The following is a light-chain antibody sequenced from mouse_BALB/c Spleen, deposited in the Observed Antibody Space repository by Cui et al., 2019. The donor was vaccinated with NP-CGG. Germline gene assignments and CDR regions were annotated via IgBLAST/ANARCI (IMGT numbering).Light chain of an antibody. Sequence: QAVVTQESALTTSPGETVTLTCRSNTGAVTTSNYANWVQGKPDHLFTGLIGGTNNRAPGIPARFSGSLIGDKAALTITGAQTEDEAIYFCALWYSNHWVFGGGTKLIVL. V-gene: IGLV1*01. CDR2: GTN. J-gene: IGLJ1*01. CDR3: ALWYSNHWV. CDR1: TGAVTTSNY.